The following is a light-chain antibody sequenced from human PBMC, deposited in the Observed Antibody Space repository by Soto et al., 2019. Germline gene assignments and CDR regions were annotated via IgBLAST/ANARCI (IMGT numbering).Light chain of an antibody. V-gene: IGKV2-28*01. J-gene: IGKJ1*01. Sequence: DIVVTQSPLTLPVTPGETASISCRSSQSLLHSNGYNYLDWYLQKPGQSPQLLIYLGSNRASGVPDRFSGSEAGTDFTLKISRVEAEDVGVYYCEQALQSPPWTFGQGTKVEIK. CDR2: LGS. CDR1: QSLLHSNGYNY. CDR3: EQALQSPPWT.